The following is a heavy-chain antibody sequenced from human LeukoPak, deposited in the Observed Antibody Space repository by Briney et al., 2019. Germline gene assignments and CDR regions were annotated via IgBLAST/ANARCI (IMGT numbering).Heavy chain of an antibody. V-gene: IGHV1-69*13. CDR1: GGTFSSYA. D-gene: IGHD5-18*01. CDR2: IIPIFTTA. Sequence: VASVKVSCKASGGTFSSYAISWVRQAPGQGLEWMGSIIPIFTTANYAQKFQGRVTITADESTSTAYMELSSLRSEDTAVYYCARRGTAMAYDYWGQGTLVTVSS. CDR3: ARRGTAMAYDY. J-gene: IGHJ4*02.